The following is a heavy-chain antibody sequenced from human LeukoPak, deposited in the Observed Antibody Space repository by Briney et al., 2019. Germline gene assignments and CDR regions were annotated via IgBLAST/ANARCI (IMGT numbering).Heavy chain of an antibody. CDR1: GFSFSSYE. Sequence: GGSLRLSCAASGFSFSSYEMNWVRQAPGKGLEWVSYISSGGSTIYYADSVKGRFTVSRDNAKNSLYLQMNSLRAEDTAVYYCAREVRATSKRGIDYWGQGTLVTVSS. J-gene: IGHJ4*02. V-gene: IGHV3-48*03. D-gene: IGHD1-26*01. CDR3: AREVRATSKRGIDY. CDR2: ISSGGSTI.